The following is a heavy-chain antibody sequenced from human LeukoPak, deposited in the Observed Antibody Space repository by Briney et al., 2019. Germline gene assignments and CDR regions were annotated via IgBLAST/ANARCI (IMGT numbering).Heavy chain of an antibody. V-gene: IGHV3-7*03. J-gene: IGHJ6*04. CDR1: GFPFSNSW. Sequence: AGSLRLSWVVSGFPFSNSWMNWVRQPPGKGLEWVGKIKKDGSGISYVDSVNGRFIISRANAMNSLYLQMHRMRVEDTVVYFCAGGNSIDVWGKGPAVTVSS. CDR2: IKKDGSGI. CDR3: AGGNSIDV. D-gene: IGHD3-16*01.